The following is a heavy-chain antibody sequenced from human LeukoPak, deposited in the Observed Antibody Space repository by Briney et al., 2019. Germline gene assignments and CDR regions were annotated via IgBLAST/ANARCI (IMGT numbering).Heavy chain of an antibody. D-gene: IGHD6-13*01. CDR1: GFTFSSYG. CDR3: AKGGSDSSWYLDY. V-gene: IGHV3-30*18. J-gene: IGHJ4*02. Sequence: GGSLRLSCAASGFTFSSYGMHWVRQAPGKGLEWVAVISYDGSNKYYADSVKGRFTISRDNSKNTLYLQMSSLRAEDTAVYYCAKGGSDSSWYLDYWGQGTLVTVSS. CDR2: ISYDGSNK.